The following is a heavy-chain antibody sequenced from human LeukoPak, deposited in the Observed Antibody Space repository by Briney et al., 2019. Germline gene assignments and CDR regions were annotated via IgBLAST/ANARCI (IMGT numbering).Heavy chain of an antibody. CDR1: GFTFSSYA. CDR2: ISGSGGST. V-gene: IGHV3-23*01. Sequence: PGGSLRLSCAASGFTFSSYAMSWVRQAPGKGLEWASAISGSGGSTYYADSVKGRFTISRDNSKNTLYLQMNSLRAEDTAVYYCAKVGGGCSSTSCYFDYFDYWGQGTLVTVSS. CDR3: AKVGGGCSSTSCYFDYFDY. D-gene: IGHD2-2*01. J-gene: IGHJ4*02.